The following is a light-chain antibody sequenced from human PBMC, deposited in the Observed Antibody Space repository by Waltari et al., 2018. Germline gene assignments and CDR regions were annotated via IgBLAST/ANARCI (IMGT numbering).Light chain of an antibody. CDR2: SNN. Sequence: QSVLTQPPSASGPPGQRVSISCSGSNSNIGTHTVNWYQQLPGTAPKLLIYSNNNRPSGVPDRFSGSKSGTSASLAISGLQSEDEAEYYCAAWDDSLNGPVFGAGTKLTVL. CDR1: NSNIGTHT. J-gene: IGLJ3*02. CDR3: AAWDDSLNGPV. V-gene: IGLV1-44*01.